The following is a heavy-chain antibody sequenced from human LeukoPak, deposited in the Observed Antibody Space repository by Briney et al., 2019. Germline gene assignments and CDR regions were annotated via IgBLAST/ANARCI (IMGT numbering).Heavy chain of an antibody. CDR3: AVRQEYQLLSGWFDP. J-gene: IGHJ5*02. D-gene: IGHD2-2*01. Sequence: HPGGSLRLSCAASGFTFSSYAMHWVRQAPGKGLEWVAVISYDGSNKYYADSVKGRFTISRDNSKNTLYLQMNSLRAEDTAVYYCAVRQEYQLLSGWFDPWGQGTLVTVSS. CDR1: GFTFSSYA. CDR2: ISYDGSNK. V-gene: IGHV3-30*04.